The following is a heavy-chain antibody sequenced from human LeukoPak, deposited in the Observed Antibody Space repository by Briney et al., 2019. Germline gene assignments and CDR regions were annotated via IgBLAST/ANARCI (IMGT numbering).Heavy chain of an antibody. CDR3: ARGLRRQALVVPDSGFDP. D-gene: IGHD2-2*01. J-gene: IGHJ5*02. V-gene: IGHV4-39*07. CDR2: IYYSGST. Sequence: PSETLSLTCTVSGGSISSSSYYWGWIRRPPGKGLEWIGSIYYSGSTFYYPSLKSRVTISVDTSKNQFSLKLSSVTAADTAVYYCARGLRRQALVVPDSGFDPWGQGTLVTVSS. CDR1: GGSISSSSYY.